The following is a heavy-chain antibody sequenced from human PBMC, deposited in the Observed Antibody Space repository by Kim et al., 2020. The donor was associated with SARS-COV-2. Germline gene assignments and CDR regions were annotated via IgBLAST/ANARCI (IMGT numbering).Heavy chain of an antibody. Sequence: SETLSLTCAVYGGSFSGYYWSWIRQPPGKGLEWIGEINHSGSTNYNPSLKSRVTISVDTSKNQFSLKLSSVTAADTAVYYCARGNGLRFLEWLPLTDWGQGTLVTVSS. V-gene: IGHV4-34*01. J-gene: IGHJ4*02. CDR3: ARGNGLRFLEWLPLTD. CDR2: INHSGST. D-gene: IGHD3-3*01. CDR1: GGSFSGYY.